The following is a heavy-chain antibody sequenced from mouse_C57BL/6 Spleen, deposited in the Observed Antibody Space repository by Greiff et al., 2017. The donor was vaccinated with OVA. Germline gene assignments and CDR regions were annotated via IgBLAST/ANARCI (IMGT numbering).Heavy chain of an antibody. CDR1: GYTFTDYE. Sequence: QVQLQQSGAELVRPGASVTLSCKASGYTFTDYEMHWVKQTPVHGLVWIGAIDPETGGTAYNQKFKGKAILTADKSSSTAYMELRSLTSEDSAVYYCTRSISLYAMDYWGQGTSVTVSS. CDR2: IDPETGGT. V-gene: IGHV1-15*01. CDR3: TRSISLYAMDY. J-gene: IGHJ4*01.